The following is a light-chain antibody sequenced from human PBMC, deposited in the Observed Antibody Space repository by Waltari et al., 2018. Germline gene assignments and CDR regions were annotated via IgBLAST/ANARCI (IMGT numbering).Light chain of an antibody. CDR2: GAS. Sequence: EIVMTQSPATLSVSPGERATLSCRASQSVRSNLAWYQQKPGQAPRLLINGASTRATGVPDRFSGSGSGTEFTLTISSLQSEDFAVYYCLQYNDWPPLTFGGGTKVEIK. CDR1: QSVRSN. CDR3: LQYNDWPPLT. J-gene: IGKJ4*01. V-gene: IGKV3-15*01.